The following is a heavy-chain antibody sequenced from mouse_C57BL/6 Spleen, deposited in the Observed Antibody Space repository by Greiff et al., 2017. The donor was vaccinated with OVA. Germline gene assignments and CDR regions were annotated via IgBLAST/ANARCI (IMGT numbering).Heavy chain of an antibody. CDR1: GYSITSGYY. Sequence: VQLKESGPGLVKPSQSLSLTCSVTGYSITSGYYWNWIRQFPGNKLEWMGYISYDGSNNYNPSLKNRISLTRDTSKNQFFLKLNSLTTDDTATYYCAREYGYWGFAYWGQGTLVTVSA. V-gene: IGHV3-6*01. J-gene: IGHJ3*01. CDR3: AREYGYWGFAY. D-gene: IGHD2-2*01. CDR2: ISYDGSN.